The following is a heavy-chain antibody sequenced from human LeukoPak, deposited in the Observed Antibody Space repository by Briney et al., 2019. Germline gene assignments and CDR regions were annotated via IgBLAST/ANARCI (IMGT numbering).Heavy chain of an antibody. Sequence: GGSLRLSCAAAGFTFSSYEMNWVRQAPGKGLEWVSYISSSGSTIYYADSVKGRFTISRDNAKNSLYLQVNRLRTEDTAVTYCAELGITMIGGVWGKGTTVSISS. V-gene: IGHV3-48*03. CDR3: AELGITMIGGV. D-gene: IGHD3-10*02. CDR1: GFTFSSYE. CDR2: ISSSGSTI. J-gene: IGHJ6*04.